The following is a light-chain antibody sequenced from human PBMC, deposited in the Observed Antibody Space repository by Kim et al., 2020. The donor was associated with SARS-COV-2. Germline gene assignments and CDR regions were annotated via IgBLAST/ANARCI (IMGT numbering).Light chain of an antibody. CDR2: DAS. CDR3: QQYNGYWT. V-gene: IGKV1-5*01. J-gene: IGKJ1*01. Sequence: SASVGDRVTITCRASQSITKWLAWYQQKPGKAPNLLIYDASSLESGVPSRFSGSGSGTEFILTISSLQPDDFATYYCQQYNGYWTFGQGTKVDIK. CDR1: QSITKW.